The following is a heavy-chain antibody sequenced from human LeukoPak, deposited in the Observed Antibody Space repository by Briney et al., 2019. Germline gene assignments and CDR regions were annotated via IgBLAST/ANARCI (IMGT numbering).Heavy chain of an antibody. CDR2: ISWNSGSI. Sequence: GGSLRLSCAASGFTFDDYAMHWVRQAPGKGLEWVSGISWNSGSIGYADSVKGRFTISRDNAKNTLYLEMNSLRAEDTAVYYCAWGATTLDYWGQGTLVTVSS. CDR3: AWGATTLDY. CDR1: GFTFDDYA. D-gene: IGHD1-26*01. J-gene: IGHJ4*02. V-gene: IGHV3-9*01.